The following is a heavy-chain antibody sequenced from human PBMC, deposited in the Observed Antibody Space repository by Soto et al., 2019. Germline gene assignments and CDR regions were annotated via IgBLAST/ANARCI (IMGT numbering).Heavy chain of an antibody. V-gene: IGHV3-23*01. CDR3: AKDTTLGLLNYFDY. CDR1: GFTFSSYA. CDR2: ISGSGGST. J-gene: IGHJ4*02. D-gene: IGHD2-15*01. Sequence: PGGSLRLSCAASGFTFSSYAMSWVRQAPGKGLEWVSAISGSGGSTYYAESVKGRFTISRDNSKNTLYLQMNSLRAEDTAVYYCAKDTTLGLLNYFDYWGQGTLVTVSS.